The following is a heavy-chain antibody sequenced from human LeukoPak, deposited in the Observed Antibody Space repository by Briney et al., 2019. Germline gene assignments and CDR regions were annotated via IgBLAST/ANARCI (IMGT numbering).Heavy chain of an antibody. CDR3: ASAPRAVAGTYYGMDV. J-gene: IGHJ6*02. CDR1: GYTFTTHD. CDR2: IIPIFGTA. D-gene: IGHD6-19*01. V-gene: IGHV1-69*13. Sequence: SVKVSCKASGYTFTTHDINWVRQAPGQGLEWMRGIIPIFGTANYAQKFQGRVTITADESTSTAYMELSSLRSEDTAVYYCASAPRAVAGTYYGMDVWGQGTTVTVSS.